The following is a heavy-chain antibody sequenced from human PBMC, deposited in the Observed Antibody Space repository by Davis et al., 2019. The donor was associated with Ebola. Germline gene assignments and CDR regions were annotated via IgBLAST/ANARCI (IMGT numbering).Heavy chain of an antibody. D-gene: IGHD5-18*01. J-gene: IGHJ4*02. CDR1: GFTFSSYA. CDR3: ARSIQLWSYYFDY. Sequence: GESLKISCAASGFTFSSYALSWVRQAPGKGLEWVSVISGSGNTKDYADSVKGRFTISRDNSKNTLYLQMNSLRAEDTAVYYCARSIQLWSYYFDYWGQGTLVTVSS. CDR2: ISGSGNTK. V-gene: IGHV3-23*01.